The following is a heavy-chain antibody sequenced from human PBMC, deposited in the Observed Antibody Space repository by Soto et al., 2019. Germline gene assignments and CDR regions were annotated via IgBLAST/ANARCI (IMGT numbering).Heavy chain of an antibody. J-gene: IGHJ5*02. CDR2: FDPEDGET. V-gene: IGHV1-24*01. CDR3: ATGRHYVWGSYRYSTDWFDP. CDR1: GGTFSSYA. Sequence: ASVKVSCKASGGTFSSYAISWVRQAPGKRLEWMGGFDPEDGETIYAQKFQGRVTMTEDTSTDTAYMELSSLRSEDTAVYYCATGRHYVWGSYRYSTDWFDPWGQGTLVTVSS. D-gene: IGHD3-16*02.